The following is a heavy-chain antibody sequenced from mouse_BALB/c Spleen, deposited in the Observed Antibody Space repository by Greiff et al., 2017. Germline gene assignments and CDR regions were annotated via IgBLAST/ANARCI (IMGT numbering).Heavy chain of an antibody. CDR1: GFTFSSFG. Sequence: EVMLVESGGGLVQPGGSRKLSCAASGFTFSSFGMHWVRQAPEKGLEWVAYISSGSSTIYYADTVKGRFTISRDNPKSTLFLQMTSLRSEDTAMYYCARWLITTGAMDYWGQGTSVTVSS. CDR3: ARWLITTGAMDY. CDR2: ISSGSSTI. J-gene: IGHJ4*01. V-gene: IGHV5-17*02. D-gene: IGHD2-4*01.